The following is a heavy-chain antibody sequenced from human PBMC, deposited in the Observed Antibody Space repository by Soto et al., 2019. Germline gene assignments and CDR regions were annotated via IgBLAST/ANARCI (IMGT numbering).Heavy chain of an antibody. CDR2: IWSDGSKK. Sequence: SLRLSCAASGFSFSSYGMHWVRQAPGKGLEWVAVIWSDGSKKYYADSVKGRFTISRDNSKNTLYVQMNSLRAEDTAVYYCARDPYCSTTTCSYYFDYWGQGALVTV. D-gene: IGHD2-2*01. CDR3: ARDPYCSTTTCSYYFDY. CDR1: GFSFSSYG. V-gene: IGHV3-33*01. J-gene: IGHJ4*02.